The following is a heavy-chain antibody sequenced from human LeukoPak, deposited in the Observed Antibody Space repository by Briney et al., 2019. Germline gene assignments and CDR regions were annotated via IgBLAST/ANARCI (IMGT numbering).Heavy chain of an antibody. CDR3: ARGSIVATLDY. CDR1: GFTFSSHE. D-gene: IGHD5-12*01. CDR2: ISSSGSTI. Sequence: GGSLRLSCAASGFTFSSHEMNWVRQAPGKGLEWVSYISSSGSTIYYADSVKGRFTISRDNAKNSLYLQMNSLRAEDTAVYYCARGSIVATLDYWGQGTLVTVSS. V-gene: IGHV3-48*03. J-gene: IGHJ4*02.